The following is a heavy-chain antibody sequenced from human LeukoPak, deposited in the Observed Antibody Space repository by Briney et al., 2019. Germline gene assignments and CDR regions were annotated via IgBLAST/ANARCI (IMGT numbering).Heavy chain of an antibody. CDR2: ISGYNGKT. J-gene: IGHJ4*02. D-gene: IGHD4-11*01. CDR1: GYPFTSFG. CDR3: ARDRVYDYSNPRGFDY. V-gene: IGHV1-18*03. Sequence: ASVRVSCKASGYPFTSFGISWVRQAPGQGLEWMGWISGYNGKTDYAQNLQGRVTMTTDTSTNTAYMELGSLRSDDMAVYYCARDRVYDYSNPRGFDYWGKGTLVTVSS.